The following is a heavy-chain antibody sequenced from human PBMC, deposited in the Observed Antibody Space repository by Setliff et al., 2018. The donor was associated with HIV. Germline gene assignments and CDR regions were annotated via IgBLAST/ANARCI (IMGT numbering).Heavy chain of an antibody. D-gene: IGHD2-2*01. J-gene: IGHJ4*02. Sequence: GSVTVSCKASGYTFTSYGISWVRQAPGQGLEWMGWISAYNGNTNYAQKLQGRVTMTADTSTSTAYMELRSLRSDDTAVYYCARGPPIVVVPAALLTFDYWGQGTLVTVSS. V-gene: IGHV1-18*01. CDR2: ISAYNGNT. CDR1: GYTFTSYG. CDR3: ARGPPIVVVPAALLTFDY.